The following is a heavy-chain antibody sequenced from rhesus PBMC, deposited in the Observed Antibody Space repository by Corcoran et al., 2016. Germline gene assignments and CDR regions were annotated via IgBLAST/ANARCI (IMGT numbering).Heavy chain of an antibody. CDR1: GYSISSGYG. CDR2: IGGSSGST. Sequence: QVQLQESGPGLVKPSETLSLTCAVSGYSISSGYGGGWIRQPPGKGLGWIGYIGGSSGSTNYNPSLKSRVTISKDTSKNQFSLKLSSVTAADTAVYYCARVIATPFFDFWGQGVLVTVSS. D-gene: IGHD5-36*02. CDR3: ARVIATPFFDF. V-gene: IGHV4-127*01. J-gene: IGHJ4*01.